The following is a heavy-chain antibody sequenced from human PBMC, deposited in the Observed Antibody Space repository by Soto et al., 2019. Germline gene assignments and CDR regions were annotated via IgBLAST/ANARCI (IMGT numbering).Heavy chain of an antibody. J-gene: IGHJ6*02. V-gene: IGHV3-30-3*01. CDR1: GFTFSSYA. D-gene: IGHD3-9*01. Sequence: GSLRLSCAASGFTFSSYAMHWVRQAPGKGLEWVAVISYDGSNKYYADSVKGRFTISRDNSKNTLYLQMNSLRAEDTSVYYCAREAYYDILTGDNHSYYYYGMDVWAQGTTVPVSS. CDR3: AREAYYDILTGDNHSYYYYGMDV. CDR2: ISYDGSNK.